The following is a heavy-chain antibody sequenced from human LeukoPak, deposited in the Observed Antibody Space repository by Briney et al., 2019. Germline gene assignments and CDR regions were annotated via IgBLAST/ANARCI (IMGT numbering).Heavy chain of an antibody. D-gene: IGHD3-16*01. J-gene: IGHJ4*02. CDR3: ASPRGTYIDY. CDR1: GYSISTGYF. Sequence: PSETLSLTCAVSGYSISTGYFWGWIRQSPGKGLEWIGSIFYSGSTSYNPSLKSRVTLSVDTSKNEFSMTLTSVTAADTAIYYCASPRGTYIDYWGQGTLITVSS. V-gene: IGHV4-38-2*01. CDR2: IFYSGST.